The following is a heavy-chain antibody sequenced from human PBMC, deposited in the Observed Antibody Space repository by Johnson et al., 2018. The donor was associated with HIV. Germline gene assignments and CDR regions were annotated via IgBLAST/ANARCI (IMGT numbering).Heavy chain of an antibody. D-gene: IGHD4-17*01. CDR3: ARHYGWGDHWDAFDI. CDR1: GFTFDDYG. Sequence: VQLVESGGVVVQPGGSLRLSCAASGFTFDDYGMSWVRQGPGKGLEWISGINSDGSSTNYADSVKGRFTISRDNAKNTLYLQMSSLRAEDTAVYYCARHYGWGDHWDAFDIWGQGTMVTVSS. J-gene: IGHJ3*02. CDR2: INSDGSST. V-gene: IGHV3-20*04.